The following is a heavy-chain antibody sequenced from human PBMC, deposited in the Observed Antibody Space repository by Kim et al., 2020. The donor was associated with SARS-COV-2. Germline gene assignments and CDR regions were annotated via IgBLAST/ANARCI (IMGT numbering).Heavy chain of an antibody. CDR3: ARLLDSSSLLDY. D-gene: IGHD3-22*01. Sequence: RYSPSFQGQVTISADKSISTAYLQWSSLKASDTAMYYCARLLDSSSLLDYWGQGTLVTVSS. V-gene: IGHV5-51*01. J-gene: IGHJ4*02.